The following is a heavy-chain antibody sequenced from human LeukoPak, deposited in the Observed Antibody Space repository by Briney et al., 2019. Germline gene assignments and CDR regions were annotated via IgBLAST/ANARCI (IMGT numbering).Heavy chain of an antibody. CDR3: ARDRVGAFDI. V-gene: IGHV4-59*12. CDR2: VYYTGST. CDR1: GGSLSSFY. J-gene: IGHJ3*02. D-gene: IGHD2-15*01. Sequence: SETLSLTCTLSGGSLSSFYWSWIRQPPGKGLEWIGYVYYTGSTSYNPSLKSRVAISVDTSKNQFSLNLGSVTAADTAVYYCARDRVGAFDIWGQGTMVTVSS.